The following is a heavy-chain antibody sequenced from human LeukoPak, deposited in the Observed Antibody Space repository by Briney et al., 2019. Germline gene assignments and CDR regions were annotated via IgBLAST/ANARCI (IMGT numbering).Heavy chain of an antibody. CDR2: IIPILGIA. Sequence: ASVKVSCKASGYTFTSYAISWVRQAPGQGLEWMGRIIPILGIANYAQKFQGRVTITADKSTSTAYMELSSLRSEDTAVYYCARDHSLYRRYFDYWGQGTLVTVSS. D-gene: IGHD5-12*01. CDR3: ARDHSLYRRYFDY. J-gene: IGHJ4*02. V-gene: IGHV1-69*04. CDR1: GYTFTSYA.